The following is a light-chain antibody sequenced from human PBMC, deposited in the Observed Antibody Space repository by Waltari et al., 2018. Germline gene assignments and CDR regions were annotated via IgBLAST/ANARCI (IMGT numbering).Light chain of an antibody. J-gene: IGKJ1*01. CDR1: EGISTY. CDR2: GAS. Sequence: IQLTQSPSSLSASVGDKVTITCRASEGISTYLAWYQQQPGKAPKLLIYGASPLQSGVPSRFSGSGSGTDFTLTISSLQPGDFATYYCQQYNSYSRTFGQGTKVEIK. V-gene: IGKV1-9*01. CDR3: QQYNSYSRT.